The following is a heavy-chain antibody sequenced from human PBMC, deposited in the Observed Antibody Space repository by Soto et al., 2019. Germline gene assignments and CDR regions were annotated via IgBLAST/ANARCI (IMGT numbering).Heavy chain of an antibody. CDR2: IYYSGST. J-gene: IGHJ5*02. CDR1: GGSISSYY. Sequence: QVQLQESGPGLVKPSETLSLTCTVSGGSISSYYWSWIRQPPGKGLEWIGYIYYSGSTNYNPSLKSRVTISVDTSKNQFSLKLSSVTAADTAVYYCARGGYCSGGSCYFHANPNWFDPWGQGTLVTVSS. V-gene: IGHV4-59*01. D-gene: IGHD2-15*01. CDR3: ARGGYCSGGSCYFHANPNWFDP.